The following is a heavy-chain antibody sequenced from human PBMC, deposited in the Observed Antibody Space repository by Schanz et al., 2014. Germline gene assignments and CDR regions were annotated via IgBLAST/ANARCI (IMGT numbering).Heavy chain of an antibody. Sequence: QVQLVQSGAEVKKPGSSVKVSCKASGGTFSSFAIFWVRQAPGQGLEWMGTIIPILDITNYAQKFQGRVTITADKSTSTAYMEVTSLRLDDTAIYYCARDWSPGSKNAFDIWGPGTMVTVSS. J-gene: IGHJ3*02. CDR3: ARDWSPGSKNAFDI. V-gene: IGHV1-69*04. D-gene: IGHD3-10*01. CDR1: GGTFSSFA. CDR2: IIPILDIT.